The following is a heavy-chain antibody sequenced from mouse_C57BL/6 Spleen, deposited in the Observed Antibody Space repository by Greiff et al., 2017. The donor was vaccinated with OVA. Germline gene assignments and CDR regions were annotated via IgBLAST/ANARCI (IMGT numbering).Heavy chain of an antibody. D-gene: IGHD1-1*01. Sequence: CEASGFTFTDYYMSWVRQPPGKALEWLGFIRNKANGYTTEYSASVKGRFTISRDNSQSILYLQMNALRAEDSATYYCARFYYGSSNWFAYWGQGTLVTVSA. J-gene: IGHJ3*01. CDR1: GFTFTDYY. CDR3: ARFYYGSSNWFAY. V-gene: IGHV7-3*01. CDR2: IRNKANGYTT.